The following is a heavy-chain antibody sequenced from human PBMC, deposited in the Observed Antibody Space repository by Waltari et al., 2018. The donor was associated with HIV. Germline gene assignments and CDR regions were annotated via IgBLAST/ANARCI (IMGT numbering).Heavy chain of an antibody. V-gene: IGHV3-73*02. D-gene: IGHD3-22*01. Sequence: EVQLVESGGGLVHPGGLLKASGAASGFTFSRSAMPWVPQASWRVRAWVGRRRGKTNNYATTYAASVKGRFTISRDDSKSTAYLQMNSLKTEDTAVYYCIKTRYDSASSTFDYWGQGTLVTVSS. CDR3: IKTRYDSASSTFDY. CDR1: GFTFSRSA. J-gene: IGHJ4*02. CDR2: RRGKTNNYAT.